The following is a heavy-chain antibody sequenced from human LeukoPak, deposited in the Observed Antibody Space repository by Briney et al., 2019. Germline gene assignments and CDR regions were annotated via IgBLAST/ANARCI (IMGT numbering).Heavy chain of an antibody. CDR3: ARLGWEFGSYFDY. Sequence: ASVKVSCKASGYTFTSYGISWVRQAPGQGLEWMGGIIPIFGTANYAQKFQGRVTITADESTSTAYMELSSLRSEDTAVYYCARLGWEFGSYFDYWGQGTLVTVSS. CDR2: IIPIFGTA. D-gene: IGHD3-10*01. CDR1: GYTFTSYG. J-gene: IGHJ4*02. V-gene: IGHV1-69*13.